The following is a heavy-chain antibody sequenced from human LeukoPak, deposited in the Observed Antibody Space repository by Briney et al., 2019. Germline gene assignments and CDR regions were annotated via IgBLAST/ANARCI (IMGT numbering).Heavy chain of an antibody. D-gene: IGHD3-3*01. CDR3: ARPRSGYPWD. J-gene: IGHJ4*02. Sequence: PGGSLRLSCAASGFTFSSYAMHWVRQAPGKGLEWVAVISYDGSNKYYADSVKGRFAISRDNSKNTLYLQMNSLRAEDTAVYYCARPRSGYPWDWGQGTLVTVSS. V-gene: IGHV3-30*09. CDR2: ISYDGSNK. CDR1: GFTFSSYA.